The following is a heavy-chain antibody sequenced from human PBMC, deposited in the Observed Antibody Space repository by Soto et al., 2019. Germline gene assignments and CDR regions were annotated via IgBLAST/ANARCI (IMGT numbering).Heavy chain of an antibody. CDR3: ARREKXSSPYYYHAMXV. D-gene: IGHD6-6*01. V-gene: IGHV5-10-1*01. Sequence: GESLKISCQGSGYNFPSYWVSWVRQMPGKGLEWLGRIDPTDSYTNYSPSFEGHVTISADESSSTAYLQWSSLKASDTAIYYCARREKXSSPYYYHAMXVWGQGTTVXVSS. CDR2: IDPTDSYT. CDR1: GYNFPSYW. J-gene: IGHJ6*02.